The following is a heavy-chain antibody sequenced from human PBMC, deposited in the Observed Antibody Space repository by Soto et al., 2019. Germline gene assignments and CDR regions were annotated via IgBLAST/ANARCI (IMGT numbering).Heavy chain of an antibody. CDR2: SRDKAQGYST. J-gene: IGHJ3*02. CDR3: AHPRGYGVFDAYDI. V-gene: IGHV3-72*01. Sequence: GGSLRLSCAGSGFTLSDHYIDWVRQAPGKGLEWVGRSRDKAQGYSTAYAASVKGRFTTSRDESKNSVYLQMNSLRVEDTAVYYCAHPRGYGVFDAYDIWGQGTMVTVSS. CDR1: GFTLSDHY. D-gene: IGHD4-17*01.